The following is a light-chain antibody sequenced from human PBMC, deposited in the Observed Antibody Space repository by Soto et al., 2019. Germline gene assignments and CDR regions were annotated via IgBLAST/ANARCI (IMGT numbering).Light chain of an antibody. V-gene: IGKV3-15*01. CDR3: QQYNYWPLT. J-gene: IGKJ4*01. CDR1: ESISNS. Sequence: EIVMTQSPVTLSVSLGERAILSCRASESISNSVAWYQERPGQPPRLLITGASTRAPGIPVRFSGSGSGTEFTLTITSLQSEDLALYYCQQYNYWPLTFGGGTKVDLK. CDR2: GAS.